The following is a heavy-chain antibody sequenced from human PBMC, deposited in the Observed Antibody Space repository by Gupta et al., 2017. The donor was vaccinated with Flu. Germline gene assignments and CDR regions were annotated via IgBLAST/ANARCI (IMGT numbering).Heavy chain of an antibody. V-gene: IGHV3-11*01. D-gene: IGHD2-21*02. CDR3: ARLWGNLASCGGDCYSNFDY. J-gene: IGHJ4*02. CDR2: ISTSGSTI. CDR1: GFTFSDYY. Sequence: QVQLVESGGGLVKPGESLRLSCTASGFTFSDYYMRWIRQAPGKGLEWISDISTSGSTIFYADSLKGRFAISRDNARNSLYLQMNSLRAGDTAVYYCARLWGNLASCGGDCYSNFDYWGQGTLVTVSS.